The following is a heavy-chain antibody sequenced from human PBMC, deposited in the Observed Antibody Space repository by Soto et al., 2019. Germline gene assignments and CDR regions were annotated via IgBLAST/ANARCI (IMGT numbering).Heavy chain of an antibody. V-gene: IGHV4-39*01. D-gene: IGHD5-18*01. CDR2: IYYSGST. J-gene: IGHJ6*04. CDR1: GGSISSSSYY. CDR3: ARPASTWIQLWFPVDV. Sequence: SETLSLTCTVSGGSISSSSYYWGWIRQPPGKGLEWIGSIYYSGSTYYNPSLKSRVTISVDTSKNQFSLKLSSVTAADTAVYYCARPASTWIQLWFPVDVWGKGTTVTVSS.